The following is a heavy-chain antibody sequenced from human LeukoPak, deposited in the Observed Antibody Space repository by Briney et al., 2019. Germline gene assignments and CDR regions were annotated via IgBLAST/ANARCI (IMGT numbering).Heavy chain of an antibody. D-gene: IGHD3-10*01. J-gene: IGHJ6*03. CDR1: GFTFRSYA. CDR2: IRYDGSNK. Sequence: PGGSLRLSCAASGFTFRSYAMSWVRQAPGKGLEWVAFIRYDGSNKYYADSVKGRFTISRDNSKNTLYLQMNSLRAEDTAVYYCAKDQGYYGSNYYYYYYMDVWGKGTTVTISS. V-gene: IGHV3-30*02. CDR3: AKDQGYYGSNYYYYYYMDV.